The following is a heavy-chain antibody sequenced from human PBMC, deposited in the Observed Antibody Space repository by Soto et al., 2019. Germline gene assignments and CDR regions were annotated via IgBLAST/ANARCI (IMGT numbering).Heavy chain of an antibody. V-gene: IGHV1-8*01. CDR3: ARAGVWLADPYYYYYMDV. CDR1: GYTFTSYD. J-gene: IGHJ6*03. D-gene: IGHD6-19*01. CDR2: MNPNSGNT. Sequence: ASVKVSCKASGYTFTSYDINWVRQATGQGLEWMGWMNPNSGNTGYAQKFQGRVTMTRNTSISTAYMELSSLRSEDTAVYYCARAGVWLADPYYYYYMDVWGKGTTVTVSS.